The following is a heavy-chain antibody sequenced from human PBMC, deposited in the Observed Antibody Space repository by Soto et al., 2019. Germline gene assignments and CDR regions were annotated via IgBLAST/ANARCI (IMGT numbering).Heavy chain of an antibody. V-gene: IGHV4-39*01. CDR3: ARQARELGISSFPD. CDR2: IYYSGST. J-gene: IGHJ4*02. Sequence: QLQLQESGPGLVKPSETLSLTCTVSGGSISSSSYYWGWIRQPPGKGLEWIGSIYYSGSTYYNPSLKSRVTISVDTSKNQFSLKLSSVTAADTAVYYCARQARELGISSFPDWGQGTLVTVSS. D-gene: IGHD7-27*01. CDR1: GGSISSSSYY.